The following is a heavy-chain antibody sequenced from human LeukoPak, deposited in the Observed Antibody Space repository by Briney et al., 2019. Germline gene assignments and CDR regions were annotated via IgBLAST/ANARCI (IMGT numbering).Heavy chain of an antibody. D-gene: IGHD5-12*01. CDR1: GFSVSTNY. CDR2: IYSGGST. CDR3: AKEGLRFFDF. J-gene: IGHJ4*02. Sequence: GGSLRLSCAASGFSVSTNYMTWVRQAPGKGLEWVSVIYSGGSTYYAASVKGRFTISRDNSKRTLYLQMNSLRSEDTAVYYCAKEGLRFFDFWGQGTLVTVSS. V-gene: IGHV3-66*01.